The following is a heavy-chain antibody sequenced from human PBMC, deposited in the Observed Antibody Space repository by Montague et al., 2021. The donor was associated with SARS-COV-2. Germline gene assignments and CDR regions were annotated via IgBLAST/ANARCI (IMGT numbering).Heavy chain of an antibody. CDR3: ARANEYYFDY. CDR1: GGSFSGYY. J-gene: IGHJ4*02. CDR2: INHSGST. Sequence: SETLSLTCAVYGGSFSGYYWGWIRQPPGKGLEWIGEINHSGSTNYNPSLKSRVTISVDTSKNQFSLKLSSVTAADTAVYYCARANEYYFDYWGQGTLVTVSS. V-gene: IGHV4-34*01.